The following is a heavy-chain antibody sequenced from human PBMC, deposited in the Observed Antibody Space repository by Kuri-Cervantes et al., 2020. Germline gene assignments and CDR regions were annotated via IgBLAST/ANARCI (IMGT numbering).Heavy chain of an antibody. CDR3: ARERSSSSSRQTSYYYYYMDV. J-gene: IGHJ6*03. Sequence: GESLKISCAASGFTFSDYYMSWIRQAPGKGLEWVSYISSSGSTIYYADSVKGRFTISRDNSKNTLYLQMNSLRAEDTAVYYCARERSSSSSRQTSYYYYYMDVWGKGTTVTVSS. CDR2: ISSSGSTI. D-gene: IGHD6-6*01. CDR1: GFTFSDYY. V-gene: IGHV3-11*04.